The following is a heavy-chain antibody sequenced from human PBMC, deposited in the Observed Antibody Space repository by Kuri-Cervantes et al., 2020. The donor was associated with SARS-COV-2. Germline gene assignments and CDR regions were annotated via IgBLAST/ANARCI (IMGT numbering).Heavy chain of an antibody. D-gene: IGHD6-6*01. V-gene: IGHV4-30-4*08. Sequence: SETLSPTCTVSGGSISSGYYYWSWIRQPPVKGLEWIGYIYYSGSTYYNPSLKSRVTISVDTSKNQFSLKLSSVTAAYTAVYYCARRESSRAFDYWGQGTLVTVSS. CDR3: ARRESSRAFDY. J-gene: IGHJ4*02. CDR2: IYYSGST. CDR1: GGSISSGYYY.